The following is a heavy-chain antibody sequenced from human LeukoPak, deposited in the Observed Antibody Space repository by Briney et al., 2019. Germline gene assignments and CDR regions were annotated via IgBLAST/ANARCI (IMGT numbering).Heavy chain of an antibody. CDR2: IKSKNNGETT. CDR3: TTDMGIPWFGKPPSY. V-gene: IGHV3-15*01. J-gene: IGHJ4*02. Sequence: GGSLRLSCVASGFTFYNAWMTWVRQAPGKGLEWVGRIKSKNNGETTDYAAPVKGRFTISRDDSENTLFLQLNSLKTEDTAVYFCTTDMGIPWFGKPPSYWRQGTLVTVSS. D-gene: IGHD3-10*01. CDR1: GFTFYNAW.